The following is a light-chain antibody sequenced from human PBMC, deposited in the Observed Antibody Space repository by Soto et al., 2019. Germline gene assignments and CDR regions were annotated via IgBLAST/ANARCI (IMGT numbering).Light chain of an antibody. Sequence: EILLTQSPGTLSLSLGERATLSCRASQSVSNRELAWYQQKPGQAPRLLIYGASNRATGFSDRFSGSGSGTDFTLTISRLEPEDSAVYYCQQSGSSPPFIFGPGTKVEIK. CDR3: QQSGSSPPFI. V-gene: IGKV3-20*01. J-gene: IGKJ3*01. CDR1: QSVSNRE. CDR2: GAS.